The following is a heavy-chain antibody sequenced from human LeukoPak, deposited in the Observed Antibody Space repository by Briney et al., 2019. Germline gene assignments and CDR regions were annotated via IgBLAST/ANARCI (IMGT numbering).Heavy chain of an antibody. CDR3: AKRAENYGSGSYYQGLLP. Sequence: LGGSLRLSCAASGFTFSSYAMSWVRQAPGKGLEWVSAISGSGGSTYYADSVKGRFTISRDNSKNTLYLQMNSLRAEDTAVYYCAKRAENYGSGSYYQGLLPWGQGTLVTVSS. V-gene: IGHV3-23*01. CDR2: ISGSGGST. J-gene: IGHJ5*02. D-gene: IGHD3-10*01. CDR1: GFTFSSYA.